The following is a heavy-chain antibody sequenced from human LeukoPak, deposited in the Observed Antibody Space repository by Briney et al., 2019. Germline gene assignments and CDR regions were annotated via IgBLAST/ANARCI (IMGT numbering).Heavy chain of an antibody. CDR2: INHSGST. CDR1: GGSFSGYY. Sequence: PSETLSLTCAVYGGSFSGYYWSWIRQPPGKGLEWIGEINHSGSTNYNPSLKSRVTISVDTSKNQFSLKLSSVTAADTAVYYCAIRVFGWFGDLDYWGQGTLVTVSS. CDR3: AIRVFGWFGDLDY. D-gene: IGHD3-10*01. J-gene: IGHJ4*02. V-gene: IGHV4-34*01.